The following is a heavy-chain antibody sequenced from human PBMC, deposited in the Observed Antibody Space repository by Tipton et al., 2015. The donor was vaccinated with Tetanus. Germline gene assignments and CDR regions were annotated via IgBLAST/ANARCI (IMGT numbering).Heavy chain of an antibody. J-gene: IGHJ5*02. CDR3: ARGLRRLFCTSASCHPNWCDP. CDR2: IKEDGNEQ. CDR1: GFTFSHYW. V-gene: IGHV3-7*01. Sequence: SLRLSCEGFGFTFSHYWMSWVRQAPGQGLEWVANIKEDGNEQYYVDSVKGRLTISRDNAKNSLSLQMNSLRAEDTAVYYCARGLRRLFCTSASCHPNWCDPWGQGTLVTVSS. D-gene: IGHD2-2*01.